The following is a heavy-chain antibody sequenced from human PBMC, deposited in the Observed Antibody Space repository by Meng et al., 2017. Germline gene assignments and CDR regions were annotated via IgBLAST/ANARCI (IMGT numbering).Heavy chain of an antibody. V-gene: IGHV2-5*02. CDR3: AHRPNVEMATYHFDY. Sequence: ITFKESGPTLAKPTQPLTLTCTFSGFSLSTSGVGVGWIRQPPGKALEWLALIYWDDDKRYSPSLKSRLTITKDTSKNQVVLTMTNMDPVDTATYYCAHRPNVEMATYHFDYWGQGTLVTVSS. D-gene: IGHD5-24*01. CDR1: GFSLSTSGVG. CDR2: IYWDDDK. J-gene: IGHJ4*02.